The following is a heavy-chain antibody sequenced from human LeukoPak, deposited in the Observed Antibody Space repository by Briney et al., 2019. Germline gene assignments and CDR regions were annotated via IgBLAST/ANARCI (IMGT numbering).Heavy chain of an antibody. V-gene: IGHV6-1*01. CDR3: ARGAEWLRPNYYYYGMDV. CDR1: GDGVSSNSAA. CDR2: TYYRSKWYN. J-gene: IGHJ6*02. D-gene: IGHD5-12*01. Sequence: SQTLSLTCAISGDGVSSNSAAWNWIRQSPSRGLEWLGRTYYRSKWYNDYAVSVKSRITINPDTSKNQFSLQLNSVTPEDTAVYYCARGAEWLRPNYYYYGMDVWGQGTTVTVPS.